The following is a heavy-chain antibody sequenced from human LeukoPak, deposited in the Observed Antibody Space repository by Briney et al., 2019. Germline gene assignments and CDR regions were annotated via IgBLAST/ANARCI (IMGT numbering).Heavy chain of an antibody. J-gene: IGHJ4*02. Sequence: SVKVSCKASGGTFSSYAISWVRQAPGQGLEWMGRIIPILGIANYAQKFQGRVTITADKSTSTAYMELSSLRSEDTALYYCARASEVDYYDSSGYQLGNLDYWGRGTLVTVSS. CDR3: ARASEVDYYDSSGYQLGNLDY. CDR1: GGTFSSYA. D-gene: IGHD3-22*01. V-gene: IGHV1-69*10. CDR2: IIPILGIA.